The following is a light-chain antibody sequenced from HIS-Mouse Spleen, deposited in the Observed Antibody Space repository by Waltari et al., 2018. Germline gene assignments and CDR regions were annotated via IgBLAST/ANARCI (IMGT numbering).Light chain of an antibody. Sequence: SYVLTQPPSVSVAPGKTARITCRGNNIGSKRVHWYQQKPGQAPVLVVYDDRDRPSGIPERFSGSNSGNTATLTISRVEAGDEADYYCQVWDSSSDHVVFGGGTKLTVL. J-gene: IGLJ2*01. V-gene: IGLV3-21*03. CDR2: DDR. CDR1: NIGSKR. CDR3: QVWDSSSDHVV.